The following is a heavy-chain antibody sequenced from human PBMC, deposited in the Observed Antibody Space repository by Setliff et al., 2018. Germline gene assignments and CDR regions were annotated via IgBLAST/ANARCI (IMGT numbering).Heavy chain of an antibody. Sequence: GASVKVSCKASGGTFSSYAISWVRQAPGQGLEWMGGIIPIFGTANYAQKFQGRVTITTDESTSTAYMELSSLRSEDTAVYYCARATYYYDSSGYFLDAFDIRGQGTMVNRLL. V-gene: IGHV1-69*05. D-gene: IGHD3-22*01. J-gene: IGHJ3*02. CDR1: GGTFSSYA. CDR2: IIPIFGTA. CDR3: ARATYYYDSSGYFLDAFDI.